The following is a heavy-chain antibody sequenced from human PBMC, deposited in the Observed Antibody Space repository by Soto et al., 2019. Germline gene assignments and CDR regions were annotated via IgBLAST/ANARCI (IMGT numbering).Heavy chain of an antibody. Sequence: SETLSLTCTLSGGSISTYYWSWIRQPPGKGLEWIGYVYDRATTSYNPSLKTRVTISADASKNQFSLNLRSVTAADTAVYFCARNRSVFSGGRNDYWGQGILVTVSS. D-gene: IGHD2-15*01. CDR3: ARNRSVFSGGRNDY. CDR2: VYDRATT. CDR1: GGSISTYY. J-gene: IGHJ4*02. V-gene: IGHV4-59*08.